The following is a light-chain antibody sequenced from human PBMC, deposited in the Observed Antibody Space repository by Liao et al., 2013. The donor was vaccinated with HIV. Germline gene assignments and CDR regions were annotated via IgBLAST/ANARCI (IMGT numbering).Light chain of an antibody. CDR2: QDT. J-gene: IGLJ1*01. Sequence: SYELTQPPSVSVSPGQTASITCSGHKLGDEYASWYQQEPGQAPVLVIYQDTKRPSGIPERFSASNSGNTATLTISGTQAMDEADYYCQAWDTTTAAYVFGTGTKVTVL. CDR1: KLGDEY. V-gene: IGLV3-1*01. CDR3: QAWDTTTAAYV.